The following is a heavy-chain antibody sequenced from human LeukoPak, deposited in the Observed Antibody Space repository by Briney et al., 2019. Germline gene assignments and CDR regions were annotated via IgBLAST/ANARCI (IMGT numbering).Heavy chain of an antibody. CDR2: ISASGGNT. J-gene: IGHJ6*02. CDR3: AREHVVVVTATKDFYYYGMDV. Sequence: GGSLRLSCAASKFTFDNYAMSWVRQAPGKGLEWVSIISASGGNTYYADSVKGRFTISRDNAKNSLYLQMNSLRAEDTAVYYCAREHVVVVTATKDFYYYGMDVWGQGTTVTVSS. D-gene: IGHD2-21*02. CDR1: KFTFDNYA. V-gene: IGHV3-23*01.